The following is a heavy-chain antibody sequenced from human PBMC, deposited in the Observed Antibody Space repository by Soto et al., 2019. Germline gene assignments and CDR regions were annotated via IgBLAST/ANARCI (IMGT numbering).Heavy chain of an antibody. J-gene: IGHJ5*02. CDR2: IYYSGST. V-gene: IGHV4-30-4*01. D-gene: IGHD3-22*01. Sequence: LSLTCTVSGGSISSGDYYWSWIRQPPGKGLEWIGYIYYSGSTYYNPSLKSRVTISVDTSKNQFSLKLSSVTAADTAVYYCARGVDHYYDIAGWFDPWGQGTLVTVS. CDR1: GGSISSGDYY. CDR3: ARGVDHYYDIAGWFDP.